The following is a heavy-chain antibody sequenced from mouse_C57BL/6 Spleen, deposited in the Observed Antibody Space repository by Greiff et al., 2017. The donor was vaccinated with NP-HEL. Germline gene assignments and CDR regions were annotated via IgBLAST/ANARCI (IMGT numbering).Heavy chain of an antibody. D-gene: IGHD2-4*01. Sequence: QVQLKESGAELVKPGASVKISCKASGYAFSSYWMNWVKQRPGKGLEWIGQIYPGDGDTNYNGKFKGKATLTADKSSSTAYMQLSSLTSEDSAVYFCARSDYGGAMDYWGQGTSGTVSS. CDR3: ARSDYGGAMDY. V-gene: IGHV1-80*01. J-gene: IGHJ4*01. CDR2: IYPGDGDT. CDR1: GYAFSSYW.